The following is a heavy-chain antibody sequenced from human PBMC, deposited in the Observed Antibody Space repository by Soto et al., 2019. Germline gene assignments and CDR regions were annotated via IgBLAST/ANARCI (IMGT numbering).Heavy chain of an antibody. V-gene: IGHV3-33*01. CDR3: ARENYGSGSFDY. J-gene: IGHJ4*02. CDR1: GFTFSSYG. Sequence: QVQLVASGGGVVQPGRSLRLSCAASGFTFSSYGMHWVRQAPGKGLEWVAVIWYDGSNKYYADSVKGRFTISRDNSKNTLYLQMNSLRAEDTAVYYCARENYGSGSFDYWGQGTLVTVSS. CDR2: IWYDGSNK. D-gene: IGHD3-10*01.